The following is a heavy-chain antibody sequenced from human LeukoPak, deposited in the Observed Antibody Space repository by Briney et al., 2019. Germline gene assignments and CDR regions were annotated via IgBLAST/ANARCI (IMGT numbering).Heavy chain of an antibody. J-gene: IGHJ4*02. Sequence: GESLRLSCAASGFTFSSYNMNWVRQAPGKGLEWVSSISVGSGSYIYYADSVKGRFTISRDNAKNSLYLHMNGLRAEDTAVYYCARDGVSTILDYWGQGTLVTVSS. CDR2: ISVGSGSYI. CDR3: ARDGVSTILDY. CDR1: GFTFSSYN. D-gene: IGHD5/OR15-5a*01. V-gene: IGHV3-21*01.